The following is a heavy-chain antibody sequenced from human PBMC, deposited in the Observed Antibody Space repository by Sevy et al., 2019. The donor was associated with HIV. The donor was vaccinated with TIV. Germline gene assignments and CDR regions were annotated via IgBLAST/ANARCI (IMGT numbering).Heavy chain of an antibody. CDR3: ARDRIAAAGGHFDY. CDR1: GGSVSSGDYY. Sequence: SETLSLTCAVSGGSVSSGDYYWSWIRQPPGKGLEWIGYVSYIGSTNYSPSLKSRLTIPVDTSRNQFSLKLNSVTGADTAVYYCARDRIAAAGGHFDYWGQGILVTVSS. D-gene: IGHD6-13*01. V-gene: IGHV4-61*08. CDR2: VSYIGST. J-gene: IGHJ4*02.